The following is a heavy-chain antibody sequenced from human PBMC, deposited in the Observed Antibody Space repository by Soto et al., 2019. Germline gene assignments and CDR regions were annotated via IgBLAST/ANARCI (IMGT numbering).Heavy chain of an antibody. CDR3: ARDRYCSGGSCYAHRLGYYYYGMDV. J-gene: IGHJ6*02. D-gene: IGHD2-15*01. Sequence: QVQLVESGGGVVQPGRSLRLSCAASGFTFSSYGMHWVRQAPGKGLEWVAVIWYDGSNKYYADSVKGRFTISRDNSKNTLYLQMNSLRAEDTAVYYCARDRYCSGGSCYAHRLGYYYYGMDVWGQGTTVTXX. CDR1: GFTFSSYG. V-gene: IGHV3-33*01. CDR2: IWYDGSNK.